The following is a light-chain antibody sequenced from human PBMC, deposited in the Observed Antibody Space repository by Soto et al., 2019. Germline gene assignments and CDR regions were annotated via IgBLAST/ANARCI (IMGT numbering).Light chain of an antibody. V-gene: IGKV1-5*03. Sequence: DIPMTQSPSTLSASVGDRVTITCRASQSISSWLAWYQQKPGKAPNLLIYKASTLESGVPSRFSGSGSGTEFTLTISSLQPDDFATYYCQQYNSPWTFGQGTKVEIK. J-gene: IGKJ1*01. CDR1: QSISSW. CDR2: KAS. CDR3: QQYNSPWT.